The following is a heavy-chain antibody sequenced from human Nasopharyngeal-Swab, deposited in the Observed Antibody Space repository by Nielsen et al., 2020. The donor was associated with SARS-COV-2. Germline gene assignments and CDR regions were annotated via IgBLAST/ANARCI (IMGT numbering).Heavy chain of an antibody. CDR1: GTPTRSYY. J-gene: IGHJ4*02. D-gene: IGHD3-22*01. CDR2: VYNNGNT. CDR3: AREGSHWYDTSSFFDF. V-gene: IGHV4-4*07. Sequence: SETLSLTCSVSGTPTRSYYWTWIRQSVGKGLEWIGRVYNNGNTNYSPSLKSRVTVSLDTSKNQLSLKLTSVTAADTAVYYCAREGSHWYDTSSFFDFWGQGSLVTVSS.